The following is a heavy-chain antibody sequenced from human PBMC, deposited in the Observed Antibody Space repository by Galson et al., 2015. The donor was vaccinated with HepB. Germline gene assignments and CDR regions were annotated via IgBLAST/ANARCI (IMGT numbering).Heavy chain of an antibody. V-gene: IGHV3-74*01. CDR2: INSDGSST. J-gene: IGHJ4*02. CDR1: GFTFSTYW. D-gene: IGHD6-19*01. Sequence: SLRLSCAASGFTFSTYWMHWVRQAPGKRLVWVSRINSDGSSTAYADSVKGRFTISRDNAKSTLYVQMNSLRAEDTAVYYCVRGTTDPSGWYMKWDYWGQGTLVTVSS. CDR3: VRGTTDPSGWYMKWDY.